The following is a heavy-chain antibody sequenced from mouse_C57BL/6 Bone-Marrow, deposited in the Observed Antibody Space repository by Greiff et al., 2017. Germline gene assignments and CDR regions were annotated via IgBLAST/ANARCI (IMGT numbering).Heavy chain of an antibody. D-gene: IGHD2-2*01. CDR3: AGTYGYDGDY. V-gene: IGHV1-55*01. J-gene: IGHJ2*01. CDR1: GYTFTSYW. CDR2: IYPGSGST. Sequence: QVQLQQPGAELVKPGASVKLSCKASGYTFTSYWITWVKQRPGQGLEWIGDIYPGSGSTNYNAKFKSKATLTVDTSSSTAYMQLSSLTAEDSAVYYCAGTYGYDGDYWGQGTTRTVSS.